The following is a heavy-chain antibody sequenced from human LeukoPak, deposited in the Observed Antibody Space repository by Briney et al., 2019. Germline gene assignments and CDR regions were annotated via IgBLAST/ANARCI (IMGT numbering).Heavy chain of an antibody. CDR1: GFTVSSNY. CDR3: ARLSLWSGSLNGAFDI. J-gene: IGHJ3*02. D-gene: IGHD3-10*01. V-gene: IGHV3-53*01. Sequence: GGSLRLSCAASGFTVSSNYMSWVRQAPGKGLEWVSVIYSGGSTYYADSVKGRFTISRDNSKNTLYLQMNSLRAEDTAVYYCARLSLWSGSLNGAFDIWGQGTMVTVSS. CDR2: IYSGGST.